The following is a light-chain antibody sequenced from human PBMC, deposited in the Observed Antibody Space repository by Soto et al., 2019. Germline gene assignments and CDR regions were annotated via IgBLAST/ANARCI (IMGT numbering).Light chain of an antibody. CDR1: SSNIGAGYD. CDR2: GNS. V-gene: IGLV1-40*01. Sequence: QAVVTQPPSVSGAPGQRVTISCTGSSSNIGAGYDVHWYQQLPGTAPKLLIYGNSNRPSGVPDRFSGSKSGTSASLAITGLQAEDEADYYCQSCDSSDVVFGGGTKVTVL. CDR3: QSCDSSDVV. J-gene: IGLJ2*01.